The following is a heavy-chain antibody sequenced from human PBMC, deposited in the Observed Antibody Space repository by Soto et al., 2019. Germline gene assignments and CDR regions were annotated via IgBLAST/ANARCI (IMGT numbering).Heavy chain of an antibody. CDR1: GGTFSSYA. CDR2: IIPIVGTA. V-gene: IGHV1-69*01. J-gene: IGHJ5*02. CDR3: ARDLHIVTTKVANWFEP. D-gene: IGHD5-12*01. Sequence: QVQLVQSGAEVKKPGSSVKVSCKASGGTFSSYAISWVRQAPGQGLEWMGGIIPIVGTANYAQKFQGRVTINADESTSTAYMELSSLRSEDTAVYYCARDLHIVTTKVANWFEPWGQGTLVTVAS.